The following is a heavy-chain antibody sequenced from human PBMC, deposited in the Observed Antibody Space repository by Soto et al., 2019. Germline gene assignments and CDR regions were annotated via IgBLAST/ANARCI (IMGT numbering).Heavy chain of an antibody. J-gene: IGHJ4*02. CDR3: ARAVAVAADFDY. D-gene: IGHD6-19*01. Sequence: ASVKVSCKASGYTFTSYDINWVRQATGQGLECMGWMNPNSGNTGYAQKFQGRVTITRDTSASTAYMELSSLRSEDTAVYYCARAVAVAADFDYWGQGTLVTVSS. CDR1: GYTFTSYD. CDR2: MNPNSGNT. V-gene: IGHV1-8*01.